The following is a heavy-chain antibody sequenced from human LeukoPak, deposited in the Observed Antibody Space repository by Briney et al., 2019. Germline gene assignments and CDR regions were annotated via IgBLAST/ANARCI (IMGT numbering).Heavy chain of an antibody. CDR1: GFTLGDYA. D-gene: IGHD3-10*01. V-gene: IGHV3-23*01. CDR3: ARSIYASGSFYTFDI. CDR2: ISGSGGST. J-gene: IGHJ3*02. Sequence: GGSLRLSCTASGFTLGDYAMSWVRQAPGKAPEWVSGISGSGGSTYSADSVKGRFTISRDNSKNTLYLQMNTLRAEDTAVYYCARSIYASGSFYTFDIWGQGTMVTVSS.